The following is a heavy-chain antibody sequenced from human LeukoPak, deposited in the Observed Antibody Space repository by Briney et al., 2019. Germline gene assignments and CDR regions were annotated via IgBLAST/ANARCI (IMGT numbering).Heavy chain of an antibody. CDR1: GGSISSGGYS. D-gene: IGHD3-10*01. CDR3: AREIGGSGSFDY. CDR2: IYHSGST. Sequence: TLSLTCAVSGGSISSGGYSWGWIRQPPGKGLGWVGYIYHSGSTYYNPSLKSRVTISVDRSKNQFSLKPSSVTAADTAVYYCAREIGGSGSFDYWGQGTLVTVSS. J-gene: IGHJ4*02. V-gene: IGHV4-30-2*01.